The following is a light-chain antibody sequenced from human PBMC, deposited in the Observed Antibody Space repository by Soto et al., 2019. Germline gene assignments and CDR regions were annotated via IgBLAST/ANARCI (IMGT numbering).Light chain of an antibody. J-gene: IGLJ1*01. Sequence: QSALTQPRSVSGSPGQSVTISCTGTSSDVGGYKFVSWYQQHPGKAPKFMIYEVSKRPSGVPDRFSGSKSGNTAFLTISGLQAEDEADYYCCSYAGFYTSVFGTGNKVTVL. CDR2: EVS. V-gene: IGLV2-11*01. CDR3: CSYAGFYTSV. CDR1: SSDVGGYKF.